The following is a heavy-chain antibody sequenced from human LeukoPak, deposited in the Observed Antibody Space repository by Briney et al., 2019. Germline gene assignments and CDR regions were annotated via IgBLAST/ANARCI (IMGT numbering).Heavy chain of an antibody. Sequence: GESLKISCKGSGYSFNSYWIGWVRHMPGKGLKWIGIIYPGDSDARYSPSFQGQVTISADKSISTAYLQWSSLKASDTAMYYCARRRDLYSGSYYPFDYWGQGTLVTVSS. CDR2: IYPGDSDA. D-gene: IGHD1-26*01. V-gene: IGHV5-51*01. J-gene: IGHJ4*02. CDR1: GYSFNSYW. CDR3: ARRRDLYSGSYYPFDY.